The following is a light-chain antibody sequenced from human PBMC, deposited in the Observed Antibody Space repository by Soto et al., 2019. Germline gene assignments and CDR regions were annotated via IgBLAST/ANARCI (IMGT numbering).Light chain of an antibody. CDR3: QQYDYSRT. CDR1: QSIAAS. Sequence: DVQMTQSPSTLSASVGDSVTITCRASQSIAASLAWYQLNPGEAPKLLIYDVSNLESGVPSRFSGSGSGTEFSRTIRSLHPDDCATYYCQQYDYSRTFGQGTKVELK. V-gene: IGKV1-5*01. J-gene: IGKJ1*01. CDR2: DVS.